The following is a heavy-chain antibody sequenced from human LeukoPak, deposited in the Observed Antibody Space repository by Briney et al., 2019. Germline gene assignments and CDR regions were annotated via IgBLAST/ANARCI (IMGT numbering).Heavy chain of an antibody. CDR3: ARHGPIVVVPAAIGWFDP. V-gene: IGHV4-34*01. J-gene: IGHJ5*02. Sequence: PSETLSLTCAVYGGSFSGYYWSWIRQPPGKGLEWIGEINHSGSTNYNPSLKSRVTISVDTSKNQFSLKLSSVTAADTAVYYCARHGPIVVVPAAIGWFDPWGQGTLVTVSS. CDR2: INHSGST. CDR1: GGSFSGYY. D-gene: IGHD2-2*01.